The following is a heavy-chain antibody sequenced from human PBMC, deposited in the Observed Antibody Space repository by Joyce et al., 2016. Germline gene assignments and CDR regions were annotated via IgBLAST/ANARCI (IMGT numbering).Heavy chain of an antibody. Sequence: QLVESGGGVVKPGGSLRLSCEASGSTFSSSSRSWFRQAPGKGLEWVAAISGTSYYIFHAETVRGRFTVSRDNAKKTLYLQMNSPRAEDSAVFYCARGGISYYYAMDVWGQGTTVTVSS. V-gene: IGHV3-21*01. CDR3: ARGGISYYYAMDV. CDR2: ISGTSYYI. CDR1: GSTFSSSS. J-gene: IGHJ6*02. D-gene: IGHD3-16*01.